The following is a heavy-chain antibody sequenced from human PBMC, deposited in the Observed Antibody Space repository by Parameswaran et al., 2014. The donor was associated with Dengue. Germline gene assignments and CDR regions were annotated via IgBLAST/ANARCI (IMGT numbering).Heavy chain of an antibody. CDR2: TYYRSKWYN. V-gene: IGHV6-1*01. CDR1: GDSVSSNSAA. J-gene: IGHJ6*02. Sequence: SQTLSLTCAISGDSVSSNSAAWNWIRQSPSRGLEWLGRTYYRSKWYNDYAVSVKSRITINPDTSKNQFSLQLNSVTPEDTAVYYCARAAPGNSDVLRYFDWSTMDYYYYGMDVWGQGTTVTVSS. D-gene: IGHD3-9*01. CDR3: ARAAPGNSDVLRYFDWSTMDYYYYGMDV.